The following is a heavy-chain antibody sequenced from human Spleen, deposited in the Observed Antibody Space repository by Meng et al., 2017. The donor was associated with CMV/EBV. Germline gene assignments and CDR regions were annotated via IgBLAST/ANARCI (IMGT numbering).Heavy chain of an antibody. D-gene: IGHD2-2*01. V-gene: IGHV1-2*02. CDR1: GYTFTGYY. CDR3: ARPYCSNTSCYDFFDD. CDR2: INPNSGGT. J-gene: IGHJ4*02. Sequence: ASVKVSCKASGYTFTGYYMHWVRQATGQGLEWMGWINPNSGGTNSAQKFQGRVTMTRYTSISTAYMELSSLRSDDTAVYYCARPYCSNTSCYDFFDDWGQGTLVTVSS.